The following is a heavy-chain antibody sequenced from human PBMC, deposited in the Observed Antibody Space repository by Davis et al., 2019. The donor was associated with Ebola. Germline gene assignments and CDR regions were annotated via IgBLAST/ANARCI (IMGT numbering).Heavy chain of an antibody. CDR1: GFTFSSYS. CDR3: ARGPSRYGGNSGGWFDP. CDR2: ISSSSSYI. D-gene: IGHD4-23*01. Sequence: GESLKISCAASGFTFSSYSMNWVRQAPGKGLEWVSSISSSSSYIYYADSVKGRFTISRDNAKNSLYLQMNSLRAEDTAVYYCARGPSRYGGNSGGWFDPWGQGTLVTVSS. J-gene: IGHJ5*02. V-gene: IGHV3-21*01.